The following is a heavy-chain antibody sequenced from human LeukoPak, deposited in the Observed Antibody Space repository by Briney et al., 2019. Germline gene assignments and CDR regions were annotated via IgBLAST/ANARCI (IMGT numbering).Heavy chain of an antibody. D-gene: IGHD2-2*01. CDR2: IYYGGST. V-gene: IGHV4-39*01. CDR3: ARHRSDIVVVPAAVDY. J-gene: IGHJ4*02. Sequence: SETLSLTCTVSGGSISSSSYYWGWIRQPPGKGLEWIGSIYYGGSTYYNPSLKSRVTISVDTSKNQFSLKLSSVTAADTAVHYCARHRSDIVVVPAAVDYWGQGTLVTVSS. CDR1: GGSISSSSYY.